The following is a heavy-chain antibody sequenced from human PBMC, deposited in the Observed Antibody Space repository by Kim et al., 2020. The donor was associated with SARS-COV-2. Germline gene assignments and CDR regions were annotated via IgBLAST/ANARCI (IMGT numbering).Heavy chain of an antibody. Sequence: GESLKISCKGSGYSFTSYWIGWVRQMPGKGLEWMGIIYPGDSDTRYSPSFQGQVTISADKSISTAYLQWSSLKASDTAMYYCARRRTGEGYDGTDYYFDYWGQGTLVTVSS. D-gene: IGHD3-22*01. CDR3: ARRRTGEGYDGTDYYFDY. CDR1: GYSFTSYW. V-gene: IGHV5-51*01. J-gene: IGHJ4*02. CDR2: IYPGDSDT.